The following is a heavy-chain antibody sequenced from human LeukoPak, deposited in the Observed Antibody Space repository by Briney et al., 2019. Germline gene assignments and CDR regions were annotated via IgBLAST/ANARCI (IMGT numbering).Heavy chain of an antibody. CDR1: GGSISSSSYY. D-gene: IGHD1-1*01. V-gene: IGHV4-39*01. CDR3: ATDATGYNWFDP. Sequence: SETLSLTCTVSGGSISSSSYYWGWIRQPPGKGLEWIGGIYYSGSTYYNPSLKSRVTISVDTSKNQFSLKLSSVTAADTAVYYCATDATGYNWFDPWGQGTLVTVSS. J-gene: IGHJ5*02. CDR2: IYYSGST.